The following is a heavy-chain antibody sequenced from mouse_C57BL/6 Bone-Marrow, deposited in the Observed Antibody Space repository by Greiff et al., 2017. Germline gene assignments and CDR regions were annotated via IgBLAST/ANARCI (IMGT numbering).Heavy chain of an antibody. CDR2: IDPENGDT. D-gene: IGHD1-1*01. J-gene: IGHJ1*03. CDR1: GFNIKDDY. Sequence: VQLQQSGAELVRPGASVKLSCTASGFNIKDDYMLWVKQRPEQGLEWIGWIDPENGDTEYASKFQGKATITADTSSNTDYLQLSSLTSEDTAVYYCTTITPVVATNFDVWGTETTGTVSA. V-gene: IGHV14-4*01. CDR3: TTITPVVATNFDV.